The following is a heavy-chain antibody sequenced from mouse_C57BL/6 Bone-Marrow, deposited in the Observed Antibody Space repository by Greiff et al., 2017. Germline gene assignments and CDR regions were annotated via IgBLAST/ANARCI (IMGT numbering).Heavy chain of an antibody. CDR2: IYPRSGNT. V-gene: IGHV1-81*01. CDR1: GYTFTSYS. J-gene: IGHJ2*01. CDR3: ARSPYYFDY. Sequence: VKLQESGAELARPGASVKLSCKASGYTFTSYSISWVKQRTGQGLEWIGEIYPRSGNTYYNEKFKGKATLTADTSSSTAYMELRSLTSEDSAVYFCARSPYYFDYWGQGTTLTVSS.